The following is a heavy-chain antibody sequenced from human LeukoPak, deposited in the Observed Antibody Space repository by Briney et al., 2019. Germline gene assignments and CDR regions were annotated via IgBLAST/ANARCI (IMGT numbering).Heavy chain of an antibody. D-gene: IGHD2-15*01. Sequence: GESLQISCKGSGSSYNSYWIGWVRQLPGKGLEWMGIIYLADSDARYSPSFQGQVSFSADRSINTAYLQWSSLRASDTAMYYCARPKTETGYDAFDIWGQGTMVTVSS. CDR2: IYLADSDA. CDR1: GSSYNSYW. V-gene: IGHV5-51*01. CDR3: ARPKTETGYDAFDI. J-gene: IGHJ3*02.